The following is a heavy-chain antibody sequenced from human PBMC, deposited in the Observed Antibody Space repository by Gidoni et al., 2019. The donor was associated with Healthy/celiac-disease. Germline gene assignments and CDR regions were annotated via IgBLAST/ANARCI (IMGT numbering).Heavy chain of an antibody. D-gene: IGHD3-22*01. J-gene: IGHJ4*02. CDR2: IYYSGST. Sequence: QVQLQESGPGLVNPSETLSLPSTVSGGPLSSYYWSWIRPPPGKGLEWIGYIYYSGSTNYNPSRKSRVTISVDTSKNQFSLKLSSVTAADTAVYYCARGGGGYYDSSGHADYWGQGTLVTVSS. V-gene: IGHV4-59*08. CDR1: GGPLSSYY. CDR3: ARGGGGYYDSSGHADY.